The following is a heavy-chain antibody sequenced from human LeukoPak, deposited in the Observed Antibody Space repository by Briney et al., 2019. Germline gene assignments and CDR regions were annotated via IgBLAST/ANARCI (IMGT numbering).Heavy chain of an antibody. J-gene: IGHJ4*02. D-gene: IGHD4-17*01. CDR1: GGSISSGGYY. V-gene: IGHV4-31*03. CDR2: IYYSGST. Sequence: SQTLSLTCTVSGGSISSGGYYWSWIRQHPGKGLEWIGYIYYSGSTYYNPSLKSRVTISVDTSKNQFSLKLSSETAADTAVYYCARGTRGDYDYYFDYWGQGTLVTVSS. CDR3: ARGTRGDYDYYFDY.